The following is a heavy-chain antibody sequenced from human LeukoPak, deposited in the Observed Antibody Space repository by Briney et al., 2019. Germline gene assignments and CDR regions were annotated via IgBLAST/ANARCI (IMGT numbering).Heavy chain of an antibody. CDR3: AKVAHYYGSGSYYEYYFDY. CDR2: ISSSGSTI. CDR1: GFTFSDYY. Sequence: GGSLRLSCAASGFTFSDYYMSWIRQAPGKGLEWVSYISSSGSTIYYADSVKGRFTISRDNAKNSLYLQMNSLSADDTAVYYCAKVAHYYGSGSYYEYYFDYWGQGALVTVSS. V-gene: IGHV3-11*01. J-gene: IGHJ4*02. D-gene: IGHD3-10*01.